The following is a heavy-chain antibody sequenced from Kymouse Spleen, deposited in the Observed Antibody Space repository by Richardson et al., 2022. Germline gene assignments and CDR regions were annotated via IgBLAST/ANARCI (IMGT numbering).Heavy chain of an antibody. J-gene: IGHJ6*02. V-gene: IGHV4-34*01. Sequence: QVQLQQWGAGLLKPSETLSLTCAVYGGSFSGYYWSWIRQPPGKGLEWIGEINHSGSTNYNPSLKSRVTISVDTSKNQFSLKLSSVTAADTAVYYCARGGTTVTTYYYGMDVWGQGTTVTVSS. CDR3: ARGGTTVTTYYYGMDV. CDR1: GGSFSGYY. D-gene: IGHD4-17*01. CDR2: INHSGST.